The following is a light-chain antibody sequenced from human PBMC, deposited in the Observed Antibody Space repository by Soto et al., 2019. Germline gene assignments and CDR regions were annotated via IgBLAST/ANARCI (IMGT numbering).Light chain of an antibody. J-gene: IGKJ1*01. CDR1: QTVNSR. CDR3: HQRQSWPRT. V-gene: IGKV3-11*01. Sequence: IGWPQSPATLSSSPGERATLSCRASQTVNSRLAWYQHKPGQAPRLLIYHTSNRATGIPARFSGSGSGTDFTLTISSLEPEDFAVYYCHQRQSWPRTFGQGTKVDIK. CDR2: HTS.